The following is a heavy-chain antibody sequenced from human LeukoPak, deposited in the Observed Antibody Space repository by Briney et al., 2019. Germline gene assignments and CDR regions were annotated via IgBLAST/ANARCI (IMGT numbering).Heavy chain of an antibody. CDR2: ISGSGGST. V-gene: IGHV3-23*01. CDR1: GFTFSSYW. D-gene: IGHD6-25*01. CDR3: AKAGFSSDHYYMDV. J-gene: IGHJ6*03. Sequence: PGGSLRLSCAASGFTFSSYWMSWVRQAPGKGLEWVSVISGSGGSTYYADSVKGRFTISRDNSKNTLYLQMSSLRAEDTAVYYCAKAGFSSDHYYMDVWGKGTTVTVSS.